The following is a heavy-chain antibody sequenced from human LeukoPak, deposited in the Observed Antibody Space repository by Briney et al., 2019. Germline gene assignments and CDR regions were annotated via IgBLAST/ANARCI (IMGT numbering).Heavy chain of an antibody. V-gene: IGHV4-4*07. CDR2: IYTSGNS. CDR1: GGSINSYY. J-gene: IGHJ5*02. D-gene: IGHD3-10*01. Sequence: SETLSLTCTVSGGSINSYYWSWIRQPAGKRLEWIGRIYTSGNSHYNPSLKSRLTMSVDTSKNQFSLKLSSVTAADTAVYYCARLVGGSGSYYNARSFRRWFDPWGQGTLVTVSS. CDR3: ARLVGGSGSYYNARSFRRWFDP.